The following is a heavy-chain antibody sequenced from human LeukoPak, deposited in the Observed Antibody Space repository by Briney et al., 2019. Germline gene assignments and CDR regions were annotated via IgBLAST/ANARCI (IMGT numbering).Heavy chain of an antibody. CDR1: GFTFSSYW. CDR3: ARGGDIVVVPAAMAFDY. CDR2: IKQDGSEK. D-gene: IGHD2-2*01. Sequence: TGGSLRLFCAASGFTFSSYWMSWVRQAPGKGLEWVANIKQDGSEKYYVDSVKGRFTISRDNAKNSLYLQMNSLRAEDTAVYYCARGGDIVVVPAAMAFDYWGQGTLVTVSS. J-gene: IGHJ4*02. V-gene: IGHV3-7*01.